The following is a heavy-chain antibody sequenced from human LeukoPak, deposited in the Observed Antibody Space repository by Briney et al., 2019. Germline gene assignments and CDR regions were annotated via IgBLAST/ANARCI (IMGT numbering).Heavy chain of an antibody. V-gene: IGHV1-46*01. CDR2: INPSGGNT. CDR1: GYTFTSYY. J-gene: IGHJ4*02. Sequence: EASVKVSCKASGYTFTSYYMHWVRQAPGQGLEWMGIINPSGGNTNYAQNFQDRVTMTTDTSTTTTYMELRSLRSDDTAVYYCARTPTANIVLVKADFFEVWGQGTLVTVSS. CDR3: ARTPTANIVLVKADFFEV. D-gene: IGHD2-8*02.